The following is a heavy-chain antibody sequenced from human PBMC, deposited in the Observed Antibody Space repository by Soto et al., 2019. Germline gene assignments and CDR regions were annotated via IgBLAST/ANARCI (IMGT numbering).Heavy chain of an antibody. Sequence: ASVKVSCKASGYTFTSYAMHWVRQAPGQRLEWMGWINAGNGNTKYSQKFQGRVTITRDTSASTAYMELSSLRSEDTAVYYCARDLGFGGHFDYWGQGTLVTVSS. CDR1: GYTFTSYA. CDR2: INAGNGNT. D-gene: IGHD3-10*01. J-gene: IGHJ4*02. CDR3: ARDLGFGGHFDY. V-gene: IGHV1-3*01.